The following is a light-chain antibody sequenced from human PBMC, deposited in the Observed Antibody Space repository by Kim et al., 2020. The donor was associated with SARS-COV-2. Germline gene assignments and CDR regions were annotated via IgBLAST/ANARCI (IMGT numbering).Light chain of an antibody. V-gene: IGKV1-39*01. CDR3: QQSFSTPYS. J-gene: IGKJ2*03. CDR1: QTITTY. CDR2: STS. Sequence: SASVGDRVSITCRASQTITTYLNWYQQRPGKAPNLLIYSTSTLQSGVPSRFSGSGSGTDFTLTITSLQPEDFATYYCQQSFSTPYSFGQGTKVEI.